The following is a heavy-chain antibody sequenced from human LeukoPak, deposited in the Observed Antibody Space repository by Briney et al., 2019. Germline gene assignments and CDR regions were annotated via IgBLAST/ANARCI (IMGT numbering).Heavy chain of an antibody. CDR1: AFSTSGFA. CDR3: AKIRRQGSGAYSNPYYAIDV. Sequence: PGGSLRLSCTASAFSTSGFAMSWVRQAPGKGLGWISTISISGGHTYYADSVKGQFTISRDDSKNTLYLQMNRLRAEDTAVYYCAKIRRQGSGAYSNPYYAIDVWGQGTTVTVSS. CDR2: ISISGGHT. J-gene: IGHJ6*02. V-gene: IGHV3-23*01. D-gene: IGHD3-10*01.